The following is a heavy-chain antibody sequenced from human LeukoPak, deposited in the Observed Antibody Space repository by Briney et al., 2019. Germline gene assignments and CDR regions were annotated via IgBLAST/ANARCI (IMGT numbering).Heavy chain of an antibody. Sequence: PSETLSLTCAVSGGSISSGGYSWSWSRQPPGKGLEWIGYIYHSGSTYYNPSLKSRVTISVDRSKNQFSLKLSSVTAADTAVYYCARHDSSGFFDYWGQGTLVTVSS. D-gene: IGHD3-22*01. V-gene: IGHV4-30-2*01. CDR3: ARHDSSGFFDY. J-gene: IGHJ4*02. CDR2: IYHSGST. CDR1: GGSISSGGYS.